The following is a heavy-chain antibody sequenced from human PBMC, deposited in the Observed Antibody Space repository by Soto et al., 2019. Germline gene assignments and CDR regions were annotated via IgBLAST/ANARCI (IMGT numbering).Heavy chain of an antibody. CDR2: IYYSGNT. J-gene: IGHJ4*02. D-gene: IGHD6-13*01. V-gene: IGHV4-59*01. Sequence: SETLSLTCTVSGGSISSYFWSWIRQPPGKGLEWIGYIYYSGNTNYNPSLKSRVTISADTSEKQLSLKLSSVTAADTAVYYCARDLAAAGTPLFDFWGQGTLVTVSS. CDR1: GGSISSYF. CDR3: ARDLAAAGTPLFDF.